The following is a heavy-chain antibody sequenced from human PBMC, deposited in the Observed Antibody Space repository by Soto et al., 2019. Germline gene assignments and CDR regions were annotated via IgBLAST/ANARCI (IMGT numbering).Heavy chain of an antibody. Sequence: EVQLVQSGAEVKKSGDSLKISCKGSGYGFYGYWIAWVHQMPGKGLDWMGIFYPDDSQTKYSPSLQGQVTISADKSMNTAYLQWSSLKASDTAIYYCARYGGASLSDNWFDFWGQGTLVTVSS. CDR1: GYGFYGYW. J-gene: IGHJ5*01. D-gene: IGHD3-16*01. CDR2: FYPDDSQT. CDR3: ARYGGASLSDNWFDF. V-gene: IGHV5-51*03.